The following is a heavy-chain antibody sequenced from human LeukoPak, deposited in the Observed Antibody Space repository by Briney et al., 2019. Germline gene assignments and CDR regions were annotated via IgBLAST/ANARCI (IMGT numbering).Heavy chain of an antibody. D-gene: IGHD5-18*01. CDR3: ARGPQPRIAMDY. Sequence: SETLSLTCAVYGGSSSGYYWSWIRQPPGKGLEWIGEINHSGSTNYNPSLKSRVTISVDTSKNQFSLKLSSVTAADTAVYYCARGPQPRIAMDYWGQGTLVTVSS. V-gene: IGHV4-34*01. J-gene: IGHJ4*02. CDR2: INHSGST. CDR1: GGSSSGYY.